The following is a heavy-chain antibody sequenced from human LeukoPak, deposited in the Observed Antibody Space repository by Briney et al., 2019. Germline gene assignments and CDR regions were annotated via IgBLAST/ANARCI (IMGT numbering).Heavy chain of an antibody. CDR3: ARDSGTTGEVKCDP. CDR1: GGSIRSYY. V-gene: IGHV4-4*07. CDR2: IYGSGTI. Sequence: KPSETLSLTCTVSGGSIRSYYWSWIRQPAGKGLEWIGRIYGSGTITYNPSLKSRVSMSVDTSRNQFSLNLRYVTAADTAVYYCARDSGTTGEVKCDPWGQGALVTVSS. D-gene: IGHD3-10*01. J-gene: IGHJ5*02.